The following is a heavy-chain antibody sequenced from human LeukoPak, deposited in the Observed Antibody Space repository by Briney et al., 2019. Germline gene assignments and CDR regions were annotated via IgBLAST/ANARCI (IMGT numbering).Heavy chain of an antibody. CDR3: ARVCCYFDSRSKPNWFDP. Sequence: PSETLSLTCTVSGHSISSIYCWGWIRQPPGTGLEWIAIICPSGTTYYNPSLKSRVTISLDTSMSQFSLRLSSVTAADTAVYYCARVCCYFDSRSKPNWFDPWGQGTLVTVSS. V-gene: IGHV4-38-2*02. CDR2: ICPSGTT. CDR1: GHSISSIYC. D-gene: IGHD3-10*01. J-gene: IGHJ5*02.